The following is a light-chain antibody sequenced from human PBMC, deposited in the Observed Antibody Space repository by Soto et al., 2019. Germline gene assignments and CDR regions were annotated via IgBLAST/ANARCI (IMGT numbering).Light chain of an antibody. CDR3: QQYNNWPQT. V-gene: IGKV3-15*01. Sequence: EMVMTQSPATLSVSPGERATLSCRASQSVSSNLAWYQQKSGQAPRLLIKGASTRATGIPARFSGSGSGTEFPLTISSLQYEDFAVYYCQQYNNWPQTFGQGTKVEIK. CDR1: QSVSSN. J-gene: IGKJ1*01. CDR2: GAS.